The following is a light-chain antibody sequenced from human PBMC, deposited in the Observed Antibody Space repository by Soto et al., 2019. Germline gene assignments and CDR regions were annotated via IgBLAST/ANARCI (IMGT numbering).Light chain of an antibody. V-gene: IGKV3-15*01. Sequence: IVMTQSPATLSVSPGERATLSCRASQSVGSNLAWYQQKPGQAPRLLIYHASTRATGISVRFSGSGSGTEFTLTISSLQSEDFAVYYCQQYNNWPPLTFGGGTKVEIK. CDR1: QSVGSN. J-gene: IGKJ4*01. CDR3: QQYNNWPPLT. CDR2: HAS.